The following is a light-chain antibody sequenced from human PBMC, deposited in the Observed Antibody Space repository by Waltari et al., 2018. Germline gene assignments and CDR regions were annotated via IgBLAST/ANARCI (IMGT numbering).Light chain of an antibody. V-gene: IGKV3-15*01. J-gene: IGKJ1*01. Sequence: EIVMTQSPDTLSVSPGERATLSCRASQSVSSNLAWYQQNPGQAPRLLIYGASTRATGVPARFSGSGSGTEFTLTISSLQSEDFAFYYCQQYNNWPPWTFGQGTKVEIK. CDR2: GAS. CDR3: QQYNNWPPWT. CDR1: QSVSSN.